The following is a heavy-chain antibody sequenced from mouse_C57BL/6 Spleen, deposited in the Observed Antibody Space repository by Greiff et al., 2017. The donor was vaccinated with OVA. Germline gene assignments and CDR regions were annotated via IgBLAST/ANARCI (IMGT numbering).Heavy chain of an antibody. J-gene: IGHJ4*01. CDR1: GFSFNTYA. V-gene: IGHV10-1*01. Sequence: EVHLVESGGGLVQPKGSLKLSCAASGFSFNTYAMNWVRQAPGKGLEWVARIRSKSNNYATYYADSVKDRFTLSRDDSESMLYLQMNNLKTEDTAMYDCVRQGDPDYYAMEYWGQGTSVAVSS. CDR2: IRSKSNNYAT. CDR3: VRQGDPDYYAMEY.